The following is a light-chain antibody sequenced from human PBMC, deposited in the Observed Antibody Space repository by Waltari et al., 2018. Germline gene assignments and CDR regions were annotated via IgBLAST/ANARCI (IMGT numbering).Light chain of an antibody. Sequence: QSALTQPRSVSGSPGQSVTISCTGGSSDVGGYDYVSWFQHHPGKAPKLIIYDVTERPSRGPDRFSAAKSGTAASLTISGLQAEEEGDYYCYSYAGSHTILFGGGTKLTVL. V-gene: IGLV2-11*01. J-gene: IGLJ2*01. CDR3: YSYAGSHTIL. CDR2: DVT. CDR1: SSDVGGYDY.